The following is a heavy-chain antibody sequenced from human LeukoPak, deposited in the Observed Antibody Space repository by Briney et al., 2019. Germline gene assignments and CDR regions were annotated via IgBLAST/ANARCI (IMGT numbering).Heavy chain of an antibody. J-gene: IGHJ3*02. V-gene: IGHV1-2*02. CDR2: INPYSGGT. CDR3: ARAGIGSGWYGDAFDI. Sequence: ASVKVSCKASEYTFTGYYLHWVRQAPGQGLEWMGWINPYSGGTNYAQKLQGRVTMTTDKSTSTAYMELSSLRSEDTAVYYCARAGIGSGWYGDAFDIWGQGTMVTVSS. D-gene: IGHD6-19*01. CDR1: EYTFTGYY.